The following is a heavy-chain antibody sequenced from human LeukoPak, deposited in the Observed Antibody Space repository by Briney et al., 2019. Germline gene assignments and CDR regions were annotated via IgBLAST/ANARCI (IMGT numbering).Heavy chain of an antibody. J-gene: IGHJ4*02. CDR3: ASNEVVVVAATTV. CDR2: ISGSGGST. V-gene: IGHV3-23*01. D-gene: IGHD2-15*01. CDR1: GFPFSSCA. Sequence: GGSLRLSCGASGFPFSSCAMRWVRQAPGKGLEWVSAISGSGGSTYYADSVKGRFTISRDNSKNTLYLQMNSLRAEDTAVYYCASNEVVVVAATTVWGQGTLVTVSS.